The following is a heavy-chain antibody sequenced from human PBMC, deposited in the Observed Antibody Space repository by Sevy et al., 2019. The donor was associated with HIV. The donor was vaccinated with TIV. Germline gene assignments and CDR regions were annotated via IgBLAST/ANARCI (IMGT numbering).Heavy chain of an antibody. CDR1: GYTLSEIS. Sequence: ASVKVSCMVSGYTLSEISMHWVRQAPGKGLEWMGSFDPEDDETIYAQKFQGRVTMTEDTSTDTAYMELNNLRSEDTAVYYCATTKDYYDSSGSPFDYWGQGTLVTVSS. J-gene: IGHJ4*02. CDR3: ATTKDYYDSSGSPFDY. V-gene: IGHV1-24*01. CDR2: FDPEDDET. D-gene: IGHD3-22*01.